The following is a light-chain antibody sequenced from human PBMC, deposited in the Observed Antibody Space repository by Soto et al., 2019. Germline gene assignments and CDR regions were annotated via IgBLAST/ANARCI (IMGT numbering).Light chain of an antibody. CDR1: QSISSW. CDR3: QQYNSDSYT. CDR2: KAS. V-gene: IGKV1-5*03. Sequence: DVQMTQSPSTLSASVGDRVTITCRASQSISSWLAWYQQKPGKAPKLLIYKASSLQSGVPSRFRGSGSGTEFTLTISSLQADDFATYYCQQYNSDSYTFGQGTKLEIK. J-gene: IGKJ2*01.